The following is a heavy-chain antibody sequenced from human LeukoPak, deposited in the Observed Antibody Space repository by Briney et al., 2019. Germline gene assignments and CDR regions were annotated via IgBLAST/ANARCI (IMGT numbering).Heavy chain of an antibody. CDR3: AREDDSRGDKIDY. J-gene: IGHJ4*02. D-gene: IGHD3-22*01. Sequence: PGGSLRLSCAASGFTFSSYAMHWVRQAPGKGLEWVAVISYDGSNKYYADSVKGRFTISRDNSKNTLYLQMNSLRAGDTAVYYCAREDDSRGDKIDYWGQGTLVTVSS. V-gene: IGHV3-30-3*01. CDR2: ISYDGSNK. CDR1: GFTFSSYA.